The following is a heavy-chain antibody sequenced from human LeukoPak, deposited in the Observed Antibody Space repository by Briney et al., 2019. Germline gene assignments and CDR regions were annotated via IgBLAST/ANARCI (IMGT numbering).Heavy chain of an antibody. J-gene: IGHJ6*03. V-gene: IGHV1-8*01. CDR2: MNPNSGNT. Sequence: ASVKVSCKASGYTFTSYDINWVRQATGQGLEWMGWMNPNSGNTGYAQKFQGRVTMTRNTSISTAYMELSSLRSEDTAVYYCAREKVRLGSSALHYYYYYYMDVWGKGTTVTVSS. D-gene: IGHD6-6*01. CDR3: AREKVRLGSSALHYYYYYYMDV. CDR1: GYTFTSYD.